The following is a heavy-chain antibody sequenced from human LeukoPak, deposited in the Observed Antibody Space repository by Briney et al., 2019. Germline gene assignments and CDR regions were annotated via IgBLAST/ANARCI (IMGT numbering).Heavy chain of an antibody. CDR3: ARVALALNAYDM. D-gene: IGHD5-12*01. V-gene: IGHV1-69*04. Sequence: SVKVSCKASGGTFSSYAISWVRQAPGQGLEWMGRIIPILGIANYAQKFQGRVTITADKSTSTAYMELSSLRSEDTAVYYCARVALALNAYDMWGQGTMVTVSS. CDR2: IIPILGIA. J-gene: IGHJ3*02. CDR1: GGTFSSYA.